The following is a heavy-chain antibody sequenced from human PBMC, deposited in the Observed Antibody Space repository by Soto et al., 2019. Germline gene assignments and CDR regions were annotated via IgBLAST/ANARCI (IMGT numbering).Heavy chain of an antibody. CDR2: ISSSSSYI. J-gene: IGHJ6*03. D-gene: IGHD3-16*01. CDR3: ARDRYAEGEYYYYYYYMDV. CDR1: GFTFSSYS. Sequence: GGSLRLSCAASGFTFSSYSMNWVRQAPGKGLEWVSSISSSSSYIYYADSVKGRFTISRDNAKNSLYLQMNSLRAEDTAVYYCARDRYAEGEYYYYYYYMDVWGKGTTVTVSS. V-gene: IGHV3-21*01.